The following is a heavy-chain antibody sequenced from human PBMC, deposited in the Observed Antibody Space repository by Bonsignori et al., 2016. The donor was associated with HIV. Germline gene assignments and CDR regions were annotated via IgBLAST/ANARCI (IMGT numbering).Heavy chain of an antibody. CDR1: GGSISISSFY. CDR3: ASGLLYLTTRYFDP. D-gene: IGHD2-8*01. V-gene: IGHV4-39*01. J-gene: IGHJ5*02. Sequence: QPQLQESGPGLVKPSETLSLTCSVSGGSISISSFYWGWIRQPPGKGLEWIGNIYHSGNTNYNPSLKSRVTISVDTSKNQFSLKLSSVTAADTAVYYCASGLLYLTTRYFDPWGQGTLVTVSS. CDR2: IYHSGNT.